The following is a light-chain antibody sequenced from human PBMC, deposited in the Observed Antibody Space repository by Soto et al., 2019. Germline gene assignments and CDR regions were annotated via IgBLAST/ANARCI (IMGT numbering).Light chain of an antibody. CDR2: EVS. CDR3: SSYASGSTLYV. J-gene: IGLJ1*01. CDR1: SSDVGSYNL. V-gene: IGLV2-23*02. Sequence: QSVLTQPASVSGSPGQSITISCTGTSSDVGSYNLVSWYQQHPGKAPKLMIYEVSKRPSGVSNRFSGSKSGNTASLTISGLQAEDEADYYCSSYASGSTLYVFGTGTKLTVL.